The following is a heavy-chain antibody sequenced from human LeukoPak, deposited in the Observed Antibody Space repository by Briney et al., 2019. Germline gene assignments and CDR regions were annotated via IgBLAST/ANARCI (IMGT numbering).Heavy chain of an antibody. D-gene: IGHD6-25*01. J-gene: IGHJ3*02. CDR3: ANKRRVGAFDI. CDR1: GFTFSSYA. CDR2: ISGSGGST. Sequence: GGSLRLSCAASGFTFSSYAMSWVRQAPGKGLEWVSAISGSGGSTHYADSVKGRFTISRDNSKNTLYLQMNCLRAEDTAVYYCANKRRVGAFDIWGQGTMVTVSS. V-gene: IGHV3-23*01.